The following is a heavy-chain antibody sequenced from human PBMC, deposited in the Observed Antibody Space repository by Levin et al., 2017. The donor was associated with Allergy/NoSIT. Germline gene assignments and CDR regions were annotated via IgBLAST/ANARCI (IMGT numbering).Heavy chain of an antibody. CDR3: ARDRYYYGGGSYCDY. CDR2: IAPSSSYT. D-gene: IGHD3-10*01. J-gene: IGHJ4*02. CDR1: GFTFSDYY. V-gene: IGHV3-11*05. Sequence: GESLKISCAASGFTFSDYYMSWIRQAPGKGLEWVSYIAPSSSYTQYADSVKGRFTISRDNARNSLYLQMDNLRAEDTAVYYCARDRYYYGGGSYCDYWGQGTLVTVTS.